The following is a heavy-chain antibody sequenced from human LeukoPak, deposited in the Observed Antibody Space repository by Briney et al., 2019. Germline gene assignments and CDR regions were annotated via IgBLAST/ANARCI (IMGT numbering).Heavy chain of an antibody. CDR2: LYNNGST. D-gene: IGHD3-10*01. J-gene: IGHJ4*02. Sequence: SETLSLTCTVSGGSISSFYWSWIRQPPGKGLEWIGYLYNNGSTNYNPSLKSRVTISVGTSKNQFSLKVTSVTAADTALYYCARGYYNLDYWGQGTLVTVSS. CDR3: ARGYYNLDY. V-gene: IGHV4-59*01. CDR1: GGSISSFY.